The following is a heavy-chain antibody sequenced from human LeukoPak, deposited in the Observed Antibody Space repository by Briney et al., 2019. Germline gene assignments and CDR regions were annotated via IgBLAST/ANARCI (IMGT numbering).Heavy chain of an antibody. CDR1: GFTFSSYS. D-gene: IGHD2-2*01. V-gene: IGHV3-21*04. CDR3: ALTCSSTSCPRDY. J-gene: IGHJ4*02. Sequence: PGGSLRLSCAASGFTFSSYSMNWVRQAPGKGLEWVSSISSSSSYIYYADSVKGRFTISRDNAKNSLYLQMNSLRAEDTAVYYCALTCSSTSCPRDYWGQGTLVTVSS. CDR2: ISSSSSYI.